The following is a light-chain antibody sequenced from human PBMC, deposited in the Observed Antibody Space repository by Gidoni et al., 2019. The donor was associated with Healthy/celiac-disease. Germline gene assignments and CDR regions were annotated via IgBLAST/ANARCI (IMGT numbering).Light chain of an antibody. Sequence: QSALTQPASVSGSPGQSIPISCTGTSSDVGGYNYVSWYQQHPGKAPKLMIYDVSNRPSGGSNRFSGSKSGNTASLTISGLQAEDEADYYCSSYTSSSTPYVFGTGTKVTVL. J-gene: IGLJ1*01. CDR3: SSYTSSSTPYV. CDR1: SSDVGGYNY. V-gene: IGLV2-14*03. CDR2: DVS.